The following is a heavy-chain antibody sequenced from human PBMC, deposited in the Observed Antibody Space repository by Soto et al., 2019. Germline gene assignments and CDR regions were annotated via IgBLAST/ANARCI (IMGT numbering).Heavy chain of an antibody. V-gene: IGHV3-33*01. CDR3: ARDYYDFWSGDTRWFDP. Sequence: QVQLVESGGGVVQPGRSLRLSCAASGFTFSSYGMHWVRQAPGKGLEWVAVIWYDGSNKYYADSVKGRFTISRDNSTNTLYLQMNSLRAEDTAVYYCARDYYDFWSGDTRWFDPWGQGTLVTVSS. D-gene: IGHD3-3*01. CDR1: GFTFSSYG. J-gene: IGHJ5*02. CDR2: IWYDGSNK.